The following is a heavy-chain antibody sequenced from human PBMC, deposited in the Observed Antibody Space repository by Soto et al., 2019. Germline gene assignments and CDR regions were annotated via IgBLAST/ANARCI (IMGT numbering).Heavy chain of an antibody. CDR1: GYSFTSYW. Sequence: GESLKISCKGSGYSFTSYWIGWVRQMPGKGLEWMGIIYPGDSDTRYSPSFQGQVTISADKSISTAYLQWSSLKASDTAMYYCARGVVPALTYSYYGMDVWGKGTTVTVSS. J-gene: IGHJ6*04. V-gene: IGHV5-51*01. CDR2: IYPGDSDT. CDR3: ARGVVPALTYSYYGMDV. D-gene: IGHD2-2*01.